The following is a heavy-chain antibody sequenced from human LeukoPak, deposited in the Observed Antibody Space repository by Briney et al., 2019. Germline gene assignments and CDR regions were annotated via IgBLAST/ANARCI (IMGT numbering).Heavy chain of an antibody. V-gene: IGHV4-34*01. J-gene: IGHJ4*02. CDR2: INHSGTT. Sequence: SETLSLTCAVYSGSFSGDYWSWIRQPPGKGLEWIGEINHSGTTKYNPSLKSRVTISVDTSKDQFSLKRSSVTAADSAIYYCARGRAYGPGSYYQRKPLDYWGQGTLVTVSS. D-gene: IGHD3-10*01. CDR3: ARGRAYGPGSYYQRKPLDY. CDR1: SGSFSGDY.